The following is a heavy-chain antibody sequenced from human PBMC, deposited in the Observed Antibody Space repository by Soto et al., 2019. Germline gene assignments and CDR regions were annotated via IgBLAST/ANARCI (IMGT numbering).Heavy chain of an antibody. J-gene: IGHJ4*02. CDR3: VKDDGDYSFDY. D-gene: IGHD4-17*01. Sequence: EVQLVESGGGLVQPGGSLRLSCAASGFTFSNYWMSWVRQAPGKGLEWVAKINQGGSEKWTAESVKGRFTISRANAKNSLYLQLNSLGAEDTAVYYCVKDDGDYSFDYWGQGTLVTVSS. CDR2: INQGGSEK. CDR1: GFTFSNYW. V-gene: IGHV3-7*03.